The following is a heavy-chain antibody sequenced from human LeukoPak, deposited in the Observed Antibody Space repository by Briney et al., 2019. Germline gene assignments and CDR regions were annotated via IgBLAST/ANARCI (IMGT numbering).Heavy chain of an antibody. CDR2: IRYDGSNK. J-gene: IGHJ4*02. V-gene: IGHV3-30*02. CDR1: GFTFSRHG. CDR3: ARDRSGSSSDIDY. Sequence: GGSLRLFCGASGFTFSRHGMHWVRQAPGNGLAWVAFIRYDGSNKYYADSVKGRFTISRDNSKNTLYLQMNSLRAEDTAVYYCARDRSGSSSDIDYWGQGTLVTVSS. D-gene: IGHD6-6*01.